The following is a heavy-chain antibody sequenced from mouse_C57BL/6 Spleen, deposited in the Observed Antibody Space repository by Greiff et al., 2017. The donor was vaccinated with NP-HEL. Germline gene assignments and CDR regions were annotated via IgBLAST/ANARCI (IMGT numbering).Heavy chain of an antibody. J-gene: IGHJ2*01. CDR3: AIKSSYDCFDY. CDR2: IDPSDSYT. CDR1: GYTFTSYW. D-gene: IGHD1-1*01. V-gene: IGHV1-69*01. Sequence: QVQLQQPGAELVMPGASVKLSCKASGYTFTSYWMHWVKQRPGQGLEWIGEIDPSDSYTNYNQKFKGKSTLTVDKSSSTAYMQLSSLTAEDSAVYYCAIKSSYDCFDYWGQGTTLTVTS.